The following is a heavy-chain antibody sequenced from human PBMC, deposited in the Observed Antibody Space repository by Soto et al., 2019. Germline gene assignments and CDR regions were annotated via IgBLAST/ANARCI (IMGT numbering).Heavy chain of an antibody. J-gene: IGHJ5*02. V-gene: IGHV2-5*02. D-gene: IGHD1-1*01. Sequence: QITLKESGPTLVKPTQTLTLTCTFSGFSLSTSGVGVGWIRQPPGKALEWLALIYWDDDKRYSPSLKSRLTITKDTSKNQVCHRVHQKPLPGSFPPQPSPWG. CDR3: SP. CDR1: GFSLSTSGVG. CDR2: IYWDDDK.